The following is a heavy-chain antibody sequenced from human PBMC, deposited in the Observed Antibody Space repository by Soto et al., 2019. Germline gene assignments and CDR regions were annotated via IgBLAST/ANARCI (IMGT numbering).Heavy chain of an antibody. V-gene: IGHV4-4*02. CDR3: ARAARVRGVDFYFDY. J-gene: IGHJ4*02. Sequence: SETLSLTCAVSSGSISSSNWWSWVRQPPGEGLEWIGEIYHSGSTNYNPSLKSRVTISVDKSKNQFSLKLSSVTAADTAVYYCARAARVRGVDFYFDYWGQGTLVTVSS. D-gene: IGHD3-10*01. CDR2: IYHSGST. CDR1: SGSISSSNW.